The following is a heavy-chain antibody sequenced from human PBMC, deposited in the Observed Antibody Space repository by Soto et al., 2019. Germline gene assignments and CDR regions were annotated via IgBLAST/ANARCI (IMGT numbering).Heavy chain of an antibody. Sequence: EVQLVQAGGGLGQPGGSLRLSCVGSGFTFTDFYMNWVRQAPGKGLEWVANLRPDGSETNYVESVKGRFTTSRDNAKNSLFLQMNSLRAADTAVYYCAGWGGHDYNYWGQGILVTVSS. J-gene: IGHJ4*02. D-gene: IGHD4-4*01. V-gene: IGHV3-7*03. CDR1: GFTFTDFY. CDR3: AGWGGHDYNY. CDR2: LRPDGSET.